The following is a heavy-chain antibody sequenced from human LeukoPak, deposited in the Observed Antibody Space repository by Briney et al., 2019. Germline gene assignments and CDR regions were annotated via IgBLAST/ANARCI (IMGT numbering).Heavy chain of an antibody. Sequence: PSQTLSLTCTVPVASISSGGYYWSWIRQHPGKGLEWIGYIYYSGSTYYNPSLKSRVTISVDTSKNQFSLKLSSVTAADTAVYYCARNKKGILGYFDYWGQGTLVTVSS. D-gene: IGHD3-9*01. CDR1: VASISSGGYY. CDR2: IYYSGST. V-gene: IGHV4-31*03. J-gene: IGHJ4*02. CDR3: ARNKKGILGYFDY.